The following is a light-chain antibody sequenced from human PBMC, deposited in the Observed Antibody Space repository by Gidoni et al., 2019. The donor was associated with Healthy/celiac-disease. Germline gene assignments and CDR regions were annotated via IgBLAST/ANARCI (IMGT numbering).Light chain of an antibody. J-gene: IGLJ2*01. CDR3: AAWDDTLNAVF. CDR1: SSNIDGNS. CDR2: RDY. V-gene: IGLV1-44*01. Sequence: QSVLTQPPSASGTPGQRVTISCSGSSSNIDGNSVNWYQHLPGAAHKLLIYRDYQRPSGVPDRFSGSKSGSSASLAISGLQSEDEGDYYCAAWDDTLNAVFFGGGTKLTVL.